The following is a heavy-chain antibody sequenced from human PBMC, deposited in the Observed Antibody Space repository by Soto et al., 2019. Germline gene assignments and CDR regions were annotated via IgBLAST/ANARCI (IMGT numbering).Heavy chain of an antibody. J-gene: IGHJ4*02. V-gene: IGHV3-23*01. D-gene: IGHD6-19*01. CDR1: GFTFSSYA. CDR3: AKRGAGHYFDY. CDR2: ISGSGDST. Sequence: EVQLLESGGGLVQPGGSLRLSCAASGFTFSSYAMSWVRQAPVKGLEWVSVISGSGDSTYYADSVKGRLTISRDNSKNTLYLQMNSLRAEDTAVYNCAKRGAGHYFDYWGQGTLVTVSS.